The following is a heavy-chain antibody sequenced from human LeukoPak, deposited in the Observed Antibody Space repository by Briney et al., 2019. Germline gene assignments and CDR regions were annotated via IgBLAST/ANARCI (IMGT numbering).Heavy chain of an antibody. CDR2: ISAYNGNT. Sequence: ASVKVSCKASGYTFTSYGISWVRQAPGQGLEWMGWISAYNGNTNYAQKLQGRVTMTTDTSTSTAYMELRSLRSDDTAVYYCAKGEQWLVSSEYFQHWGQGTLVTVSS. J-gene: IGHJ1*01. CDR1: GYTFTSYG. CDR3: AKGEQWLVSSEYFQH. V-gene: IGHV1-18*01. D-gene: IGHD6-19*01.